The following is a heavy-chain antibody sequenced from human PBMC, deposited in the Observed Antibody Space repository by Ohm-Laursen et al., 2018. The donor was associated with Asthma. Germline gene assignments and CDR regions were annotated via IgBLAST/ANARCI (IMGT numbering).Heavy chain of an antibody. D-gene: IGHD5-18*01. CDR2: ISYDGSNK. CDR3: VRAYSIGSFDY. Sequence: SLRLSCSASGFTFSSYAMHWVRQAPGKGLEWVAVISYDGSNKYYADSVKGRFTFSRDNSKNTLVLEMNSLRPDDTAVYYCVRAYSIGSFDYWGQGALVTVSS. J-gene: IGHJ4*02. V-gene: IGHV3-30-3*01. CDR1: GFTFSSYA.